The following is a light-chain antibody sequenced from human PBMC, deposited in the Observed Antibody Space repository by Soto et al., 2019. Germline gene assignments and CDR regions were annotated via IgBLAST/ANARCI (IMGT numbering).Light chain of an antibody. CDR2: DAS. V-gene: IGKV1-5*01. J-gene: IGKJ1*01. CDR3: QQYNSYSWT. CDR1: QSFSSW. Sequence: DIQMTQSPSTLSASVGDRVTITCRASQSFSSWLAWYQQKPGKAPKLLIYDASSLESGVPSRFSGNRSGTELTLTISSLQPDDFATYYCQQYNSYSWTFGQGTKVEIK.